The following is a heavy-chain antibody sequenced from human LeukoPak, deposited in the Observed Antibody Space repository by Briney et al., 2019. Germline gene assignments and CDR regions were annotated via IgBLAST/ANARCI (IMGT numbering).Heavy chain of an antibody. J-gene: IGHJ4*02. D-gene: IGHD3-22*01. CDR1: GFNFGSYW. V-gene: IGHV3-7*01. Sequence: GGSLRLSCAASGFNFGSYWMTWVRQAPGKGLEWVANIKGDESEKYYVDSVRGRFTISRDNAKNSLYLQMDSLGAEDTAVYYCARCNYYDSSRHPTSFENWGQGTLVTVSS. CDR3: ARCNYYDSSRHPTSFEN. CDR2: IKGDESEK.